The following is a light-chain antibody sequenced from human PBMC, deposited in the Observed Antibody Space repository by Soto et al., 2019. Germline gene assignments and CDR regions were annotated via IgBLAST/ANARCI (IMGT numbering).Light chain of an antibody. CDR3: QKSYSSPPK. Sequence: DIQITHSPSSLSASVGEGVIITCLASQSISNHLNWYQQKPGKAPKLLIFAASSLQSGVPSRFSGSRSGPDFTLTISSLQPEDFATYYCQKSYSSPPKFGQGTKVDIK. CDR1: QSISNH. J-gene: IGKJ1*01. V-gene: IGKV1-39*01. CDR2: AAS.